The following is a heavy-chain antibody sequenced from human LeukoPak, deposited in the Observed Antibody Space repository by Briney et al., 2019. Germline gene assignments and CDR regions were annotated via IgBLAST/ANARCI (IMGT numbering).Heavy chain of an antibody. CDR1: GFTVSSNY. D-gene: IGHD2-2*01. CDR2: IYSCGST. CDR3: ARDGSVGSYCSSTTLDMDV. J-gene: IGHJ6*03. V-gene: IGHV3-66*01. Sequence: GGSLRLSCAASGFTVSSNYMSWVRQAPGKGLEWVSIIYSCGSTYYADSVKGRFTISRDNSKNTLYLQMNSLRAEDTAVYYCARDGSVGSYCSSTTLDMDVWGKGTTVTVSS.